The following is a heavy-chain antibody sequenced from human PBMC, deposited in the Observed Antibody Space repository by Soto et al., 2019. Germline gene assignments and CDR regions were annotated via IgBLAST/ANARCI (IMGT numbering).Heavy chain of an antibody. CDR3: AREGSYSAYNFAHGIPLWSFDF. Sequence: SETLSLTCTVSGGSINTFYWSWVRQPAGKGLEWIGRIVSSGSTSFNPSLESRVAMSVDTSKNHFSLNLSSVTAADMAVYYCAREGSYSAYNFAHGIPLWSFDFWGQGALVTVPQ. D-gene: IGHD5-12*01. J-gene: IGHJ4*02. V-gene: IGHV4-4*07. CDR2: IVSSGST. CDR1: GGSINTFY.